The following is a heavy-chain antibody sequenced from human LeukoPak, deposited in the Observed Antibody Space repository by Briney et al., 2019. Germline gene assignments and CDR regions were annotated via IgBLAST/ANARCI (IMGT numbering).Heavy chain of an antibody. CDR2: INTDGSST. CDR1: GFTFSSYW. CDR3: AKDLTTGTLSFDY. J-gene: IGHJ4*02. D-gene: IGHD1-1*01. Sequence: PGGSLRLSCAASGFTFSSYWMHWVRQAPGKGLVWVSRINTDGSSTSYADSVKGRFTISRDNSKNTLYLQMNSLRAEDTAVYCCAKDLTTGTLSFDYWGQGTLVTVSP. V-gene: IGHV3-74*01.